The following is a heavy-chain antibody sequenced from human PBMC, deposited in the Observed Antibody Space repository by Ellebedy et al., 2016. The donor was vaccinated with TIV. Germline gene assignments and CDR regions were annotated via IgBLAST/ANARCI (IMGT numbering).Heavy chain of an antibody. J-gene: IGHJ4*02. CDR3: ARDSRTIFGVIPTPSYFDY. CDR1: GFTFSSYW. CDR2: IKQDGSEK. Sequence: GESLKISXAASGFTFSSYWMSWVRQAPGKGLEWVANIKQDGSEKYYVDSVKGRFTISRDNAKNSLYLQMNSLRAEDTAVYYCARDSRTIFGVIPTPSYFDYWGQGTLVTVSS. V-gene: IGHV3-7*01. D-gene: IGHD3-3*01.